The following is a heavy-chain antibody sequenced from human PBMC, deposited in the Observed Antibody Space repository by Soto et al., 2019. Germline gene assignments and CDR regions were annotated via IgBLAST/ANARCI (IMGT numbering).Heavy chain of an antibody. CDR3: ARERGSGSYTRFGWFDP. D-gene: IGHD3-10*01. V-gene: IGHV1-69*13. J-gene: IGHJ5*02. CDR2: IIPIFGTA. Sequence: ASVKVSCKASGGTFSSYAISWVRQAPGQGLEWMGGIIPIFGTANYAQKFQGRVTITADESTSTAYMELSSLRSEDTAVYYCARERGSGSYTRFGWFDPWGQGTLVTVSS. CDR1: GGTFSSYA.